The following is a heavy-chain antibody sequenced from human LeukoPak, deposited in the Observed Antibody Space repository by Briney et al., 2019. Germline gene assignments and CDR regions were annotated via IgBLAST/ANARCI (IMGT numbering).Heavy chain of an antibody. J-gene: IGHJ4*02. CDR2: FSDRGGP. Sequence: SETLSLTCTVSGGSISSHFWSWIRLPPGKGLEWIGYFSDRGGPNYNPSLKSRATISGDTSKNQVSLKLRSVTAADTAIYYCARDYDYFDYWGQGTQVTVSS. D-gene: IGHD3-16*01. CDR3: ARDYDYFDY. CDR1: GGSISSHF. V-gene: IGHV4-59*11.